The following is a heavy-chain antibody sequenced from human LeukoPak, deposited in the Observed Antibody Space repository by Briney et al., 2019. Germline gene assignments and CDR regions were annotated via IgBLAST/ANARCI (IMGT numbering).Heavy chain of an antibody. CDR1: GYSFTSFG. V-gene: IGHV1-18*01. D-gene: IGHD3-10*01. J-gene: IGHJ4*02. Sequence: ASVKVSCKASGYSFTSFGVNWVRQAPGQGLEWMGWISGNNGNTNYAQKLQGRVTMTTDTSTSTAYMILRSLRSDDTAVYYCARDPTPTLWPVRSDFDYWGQGTLVTVSS. CDR2: ISGNNGNT. CDR3: ARDPTPTLWPVRSDFDY.